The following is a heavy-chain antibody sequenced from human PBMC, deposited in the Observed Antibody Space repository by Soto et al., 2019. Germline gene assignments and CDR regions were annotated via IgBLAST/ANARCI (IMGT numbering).Heavy chain of an antibody. J-gene: IGHJ5*02. CDR1: GFSLSTSGVG. CDR3: THSDYDIVTGYLHNWFDP. CDR2: IYWDDDK. V-gene: IGHV2-5*02. D-gene: IGHD3-9*01. Sequence: QITLKESGPPLVKPTQTLTLTCTFSGFSLSTSGVGVGWIRQPPGKALEWLALIYWDDDKRYSPSLKSRLTITKDTSKTPVALTITNMDPVDTATYYSTHSDYDIVTGYLHNWFDPWGQGTLVTVSS.